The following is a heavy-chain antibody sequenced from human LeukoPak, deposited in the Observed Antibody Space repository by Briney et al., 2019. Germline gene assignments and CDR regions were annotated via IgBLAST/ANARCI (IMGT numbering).Heavy chain of an antibody. J-gene: IGHJ6*02. D-gene: IGHD1-26*01. V-gene: IGHV1-69*04. CDR2: IIPILGIA. CDR3: ARGGTSTRTYYYYGMDV. Sequence: ASVKVSCKASGGTFSSYAISWVRQAPGQGLKWMGRIIPILGIANYAQKFQGRVTITAEKSTSTAYMELSSLRSEDTAVYYCARGGTSTRTYYYYGMDVWGQGTTVTVSS. CDR1: GGTFSSYA.